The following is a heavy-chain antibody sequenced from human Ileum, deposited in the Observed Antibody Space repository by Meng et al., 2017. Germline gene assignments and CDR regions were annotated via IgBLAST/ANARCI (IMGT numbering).Heavy chain of an antibody. Sequence: QVQLQESGPGLVEPLGTLSLTCTVSGGSISSSFYWSWVRQSPGKGLEWIGQIYLAGSPNYNPSLESRVTISVDKSKNQFSLRLTSVTAADTAIFYCVRHGGKYFDSWGQGTLVTVSS. CDR1: GGSISSSFY. CDR3: VRHGGKYFDS. V-gene: IGHV4-4*02. D-gene: IGHD2-15*01. CDR2: IYLAGSP. J-gene: IGHJ4*02.